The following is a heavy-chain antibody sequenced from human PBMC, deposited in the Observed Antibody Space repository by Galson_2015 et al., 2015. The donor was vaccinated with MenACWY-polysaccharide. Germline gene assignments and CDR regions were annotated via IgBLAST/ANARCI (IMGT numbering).Heavy chain of an antibody. CDR1: GLRFSGSG. CDR3: AREGSRIAFHAVDI. V-gene: IGHV3-33*01. J-gene: IGHJ3*02. Sequence: SLRLSCAASGLRFSGSGMHWVRQAPGKGLEWVAVIQYDGSNKVYVDSVKGRFTISRDNSKNTLYLEMNSLRAEDTAVYYCAREGSRIAFHAVDIWGRGTMVTVSS. D-gene: IGHD2-15*01. CDR2: IQYDGSNK.